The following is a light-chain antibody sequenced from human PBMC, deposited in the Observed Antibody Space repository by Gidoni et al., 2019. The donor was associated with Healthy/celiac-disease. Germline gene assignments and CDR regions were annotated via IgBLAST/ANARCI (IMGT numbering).Light chain of an antibody. J-gene: IGKJ1*01. Sequence: EIVLTQSPGTLSLSLGERATLSCRASQSVSSSYLAWYQQKPGQAPRLLTYGASRRATGFPVRFSGSGSVTDFSLTISRLEPEYFAVYYYQHYGIFETFXXXTKVEIK. CDR3: QHYGIFET. CDR2: GAS. V-gene: IGKV3-20*01. CDR1: QSVSSSY.